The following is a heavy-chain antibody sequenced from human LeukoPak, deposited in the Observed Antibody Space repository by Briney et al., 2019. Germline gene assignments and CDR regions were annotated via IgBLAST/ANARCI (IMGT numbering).Heavy chain of an antibody. D-gene: IGHD4-11*01. CDR1: GGTFSSYA. Sequence: GASVKVSCKASGGTFSSYAISWVRQAPGQGLEWMGGIIPIFGTANYAQKFQGRVTITTDESTSTAYMELSSLRSEDTAVYYCARAVPGDYSNRPDPNWFDPWGQGTLVTVSS. J-gene: IGHJ5*02. V-gene: IGHV1-69*05. CDR2: IIPIFGTA. CDR3: ARAVPGDYSNRPDPNWFDP.